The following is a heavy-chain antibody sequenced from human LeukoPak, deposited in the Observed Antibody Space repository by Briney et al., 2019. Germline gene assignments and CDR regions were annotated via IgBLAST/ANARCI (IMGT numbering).Heavy chain of an antibody. CDR3: ARGGMYSGSYYGDKYWYFDL. CDR1: GGSISRYY. J-gene: IGHJ2*01. D-gene: IGHD1-26*01. Sequence: SSETLSLTCTVSGGSISRYYCTWIRQPPGKGLEWIGYMYYTGSTNYNPSLKSRVTISVDTSKNQFSLKLSSVTAADTAVYYCARGGMYSGSYYGDKYWYFDLWGRGALVTVSS. CDR2: MYYTGST. V-gene: IGHV4-59*01.